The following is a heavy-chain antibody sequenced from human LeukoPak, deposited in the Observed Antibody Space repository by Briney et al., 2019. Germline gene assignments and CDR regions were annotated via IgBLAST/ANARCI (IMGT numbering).Heavy chain of an antibody. CDR1: GFTFSSYA. D-gene: IGHD3-10*01. J-gene: IGHJ4*02. V-gene: IGHV3-30*04. Sequence: GGSLRLSCAASGFTFSSYAMHWVRQAPGKGLEWVAVISYDGSNKYYADSVKGRFTISRDISKNTLYLQMNSLRAEDTAVYYCARAFLLWFGELYYFDYWGQGTLVTVSS. CDR3: ARAFLLWFGELYYFDY. CDR2: ISYDGSNK.